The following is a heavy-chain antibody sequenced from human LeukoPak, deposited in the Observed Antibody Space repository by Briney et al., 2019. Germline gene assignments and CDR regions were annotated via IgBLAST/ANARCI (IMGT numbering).Heavy chain of an antibody. CDR1: GGTFSSYA. CDR2: IIPIFGTA. V-gene: IGHV1-69*13. CDR3: ARPRIAVAGTSNKGFDY. D-gene: IGHD6-19*01. Sequence: GASVKVSCKASGGTFSSYAISWVRQAPGQGLEWMGGIIPIFGTANYAQKFQGRVTITADESTSTAYMELSSLRSEDTAVYYCARPRIAVAGTSNKGFDYWGQGTPVTVSS. J-gene: IGHJ4*02.